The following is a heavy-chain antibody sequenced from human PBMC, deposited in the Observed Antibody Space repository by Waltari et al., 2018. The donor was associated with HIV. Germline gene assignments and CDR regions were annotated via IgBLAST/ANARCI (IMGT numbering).Heavy chain of an antibody. Sequence: EMQLVESGGGLVQPGGSMGLSGAASGFTFRSLSRNWVRRAPGKGLEWVSSISTASTYIYYGDSVKGRFTISRDNAKNSLYLQMNSLRAEDTAVYFCARSSVPVGPLYGMDVWGQGTTVTVAS. CDR1: GFTFRSLS. CDR3: ARSSVPVGPLYGMDV. V-gene: IGHV3-21*02. CDR2: ISTASTYI. J-gene: IGHJ6*02. D-gene: IGHD6-19*01.